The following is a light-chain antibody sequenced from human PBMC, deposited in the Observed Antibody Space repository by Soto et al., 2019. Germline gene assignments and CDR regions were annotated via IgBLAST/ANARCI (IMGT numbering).Light chain of an antibody. Sequence: EIVLTQSPATLSLSPGERATLSCRASQSVYSNLAWYQQKPGQAPRLLIYDASNRATGIPARFSGSGSGTEFTLTISSLEPEDFAVYYCQQRYSWPPLTFGGGTKVEIK. CDR3: QQRYSWPPLT. CDR2: DAS. CDR1: QSVYSN. J-gene: IGKJ4*01. V-gene: IGKV3-11*01.